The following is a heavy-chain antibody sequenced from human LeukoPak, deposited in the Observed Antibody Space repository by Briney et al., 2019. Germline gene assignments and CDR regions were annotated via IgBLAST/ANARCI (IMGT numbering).Heavy chain of an antibody. J-gene: IGHJ4*02. CDR2: IYYSGST. CDR3: ARGIAAAGYYFDY. D-gene: IGHD6-13*01. V-gene: IGHV4-39*01. CDR1: GGSISSSSYY. Sequence: SETLSLTCTVSGGSISSSSYYWGWVRQPPGKGLEWIGSIYYSGSTYYNPSLKSRVTISVDTSKNQFSLKLSSVTAADTAVYYCARGIAAAGYYFDYWGQGTLVTVSS.